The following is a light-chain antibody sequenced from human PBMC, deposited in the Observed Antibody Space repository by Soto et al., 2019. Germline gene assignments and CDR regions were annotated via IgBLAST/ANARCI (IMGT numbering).Light chain of an antibody. V-gene: IGKV3-11*01. CDR2: DTS. CDR1: QSVSNY. Sequence: EIVLTQSPATLSLSPGERATLSCRASQSVSNYFAWYQQKPGQPPRLLMYDTSNRAPGSPARFSGSGSGTDFTLTINSLEPEDFAGYFCQQRSKFLWTFGQGTKVEI. J-gene: IGKJ1*01. CDR3: QQRSKFLWT.